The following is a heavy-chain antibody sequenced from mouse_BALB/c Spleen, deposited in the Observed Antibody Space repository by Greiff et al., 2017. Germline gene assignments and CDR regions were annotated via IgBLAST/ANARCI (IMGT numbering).Heavy chain of an antibody. CDR3: ARSRAWFAY. V-gene: IGHV5-17*02. J-gene: IGHJ3*01. Sequence: EVKLVESGGGLVQPGGSRKLSCAASGFTFSSFGMHWVRQAPEKGLEWVAYISSGSSTIYYADTVKGRFTISRDNPKNTLFLQMTSLRSEDTAMYYCARSRAWFAYWGQGTLVTVSA. D-gene: IGHD3-1*01. CDR2: ISSGSSTI. CDR1: GFTFSSFG.